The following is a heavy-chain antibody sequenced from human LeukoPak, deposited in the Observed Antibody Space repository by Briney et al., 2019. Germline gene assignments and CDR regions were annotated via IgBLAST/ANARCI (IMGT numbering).Heavy chain of an antibody. CDR3: AKDAQRGFDYSNSLDK. Sequence: GGSLRLSCATSGFTFSHYGMHGVRQAPGKGLEWVAVIWSDGTNRYYGDPVKGRFTISRDNFQRTVYLQMDSLRAEDTAVYYCAKDAQRGFDYSNSLDKWGQGTLVTVSS. J-gene: IGHJ4*02. D-gene: IGHD4-11*01. CDR2: IWSDGTNR. V-gene: IGHV3-33*06. CDR1: GFTFSHYG.